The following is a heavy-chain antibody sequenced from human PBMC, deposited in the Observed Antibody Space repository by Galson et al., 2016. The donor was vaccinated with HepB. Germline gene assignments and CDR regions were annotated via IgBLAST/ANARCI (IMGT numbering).Heavy chain of an antibody. CDR1: GFTFSTYW. Sequence: SLRLSCAASGFTFSTYWMHWVRQAPGKGLEWVSRIGTAGRSNYADSVKGRFTISRDNSKNTLYLQMNSLRAEDTAIYYCARDRDARPYDYWGQGTLVIVSS. V-gene: IGHV3-74*01. D-gene: IGHD5-24*01. CDR3: ARDRDARPYDY. CDR2: IGTAGRS. J-gene: IGHJ4*02.